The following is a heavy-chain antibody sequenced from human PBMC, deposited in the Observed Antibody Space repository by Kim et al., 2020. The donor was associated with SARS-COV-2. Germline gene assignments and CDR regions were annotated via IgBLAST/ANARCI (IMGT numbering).Heavy chain of an antibody. CDR1: GFTFSSYG. D-gene: IGHD1-20*01. V-gene: IGHV3-33*05. CDR3: ARPLYLDHRGLDY. CDR2: ISYDGSNK. Sequence: GGSLRLSCAASGFTFSSYGMHWVRQAPGKGLEWVAVISYDGSNKYYADSVKGRFTISRDNSKNTLYLQMNSLRAEDTAVYYCARPLYLDHRGLDYWGQGTLVTVSS. J-gene: IGHJ4*02.